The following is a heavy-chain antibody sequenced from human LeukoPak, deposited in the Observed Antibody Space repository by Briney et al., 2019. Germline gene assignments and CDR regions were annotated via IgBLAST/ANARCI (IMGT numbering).Heavy chain of an antibody. CDR2: IYPGDYDT. CDR3: ARHPNVLLWFGELGGVEYYLDY. V-gene: IGHV5-51*01. CDR1: GYSFTSYW. D-gene: IGHD3-10*01. J-gene: IGHJ4*02. Sequence: GESLKISCKGAGYSFTSYWIGWVRQMPGKGLEWMGIIYPGDYDTRYSPSFQGQVTISADKSISTAYLQWSSLKASDTAMYYCARHPNVLLWFGELGGVEYYLDYWGRGTLVTVSS.